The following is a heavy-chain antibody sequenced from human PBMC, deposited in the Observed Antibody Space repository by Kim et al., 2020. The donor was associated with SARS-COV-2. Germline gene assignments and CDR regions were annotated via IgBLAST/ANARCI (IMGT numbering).Heavy chain of an antibody. CDR3: ARGRGIYSSSWYVPAKFDP. Sequence: SETLSLTCAVYGGSFSGYYWSWIRQPPGKGLEWIGEINHSGSTNYNPSLKSRVTISVDTSKNQFSLKLSSVTAADTAVYYCARGRGIYSSSWYVPAKFDPGGQGTLVTVSS. J-gene: IGHJ5*02. D-gene: IGHD6-13*01. CDR1: GGSFSGYY. V-gene: IGHV4-34*01. CDR2: INHSGST.